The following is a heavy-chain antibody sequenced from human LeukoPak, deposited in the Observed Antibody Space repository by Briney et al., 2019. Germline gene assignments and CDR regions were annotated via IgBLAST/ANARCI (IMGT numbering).Heavy chain of an antibody. Sequence: GGSLRLSCAASGFTFSRYAMSWVRQAPGKGLEWVSAISGSGGSTYYADSVKGRFTISRDNSKNTLYLQMNSLRAEDTAVYYCAKDMYSSGWYGDYYYYYMDVWGKGTTVTVSS. CDR1: GFTFSRYA. CDR2: ISGSGGST. CDR3: AKDMYSSGWYGDYYYYYMDV. D-gene: IGHD6-19*01. J-gene: IGHJ6*03. V-gene: IGHV3-23*01.